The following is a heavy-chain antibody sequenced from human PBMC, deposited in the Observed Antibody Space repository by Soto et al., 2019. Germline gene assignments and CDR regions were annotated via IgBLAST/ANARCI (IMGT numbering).Heavy chain of an antibody. CDR3: AKDRNFKDYYGMDV. J-gene: IGHJ6*02. D-gene: IGHD1-7*01. CDR1: GLTFSS. V-gene: IGHV3-23*01. CDR2: ISGSGGYK. Sequence: PGGSLRLSCRDSGLTFSSWVRQAPGKGLEWVSGISGSGGYKYYADSVKGRFTISRDDSKNTVYLQLNSLRAEDTAVYYCAKDRNFKDYYGMDVWGQGTTVTVS.